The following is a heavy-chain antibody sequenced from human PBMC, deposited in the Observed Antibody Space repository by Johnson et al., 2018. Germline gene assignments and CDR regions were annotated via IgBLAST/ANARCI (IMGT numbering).Heavy chain of an antibody. CDR1: GFTFSSYG. J-gene: IGHJ6*02. CDR2: IWYDGSNK. D-gene: IGHD5-12*01. Sequence: VQLVESGGGVVQPGRSLRLSCAASGFTFSSYGMHWVRQAPGKGLEWVAVIWYDGSNKYYADSVKGRFTISRDNSKNTLYLQMNSLRAEDTAVYYCARVRATDTQMDYGMDVWGQGTTVTVSS. V-gene: IGHV3-33*01. CDR3: ARVRATDTQMDYGMDV.